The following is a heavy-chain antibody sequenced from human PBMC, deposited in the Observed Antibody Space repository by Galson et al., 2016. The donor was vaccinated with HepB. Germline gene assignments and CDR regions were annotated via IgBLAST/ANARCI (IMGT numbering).Heavy chain of an antibody. Sequence: SLRLSCAASEIPVSSTYLSWVRQAPGKGLEWVSFVYTGGNTYYADSVKGRFTFSRDNSKNTLYLQINSLRAEDTAVYYCAIFRVAPPAFSWGQGTQVIVSS. CDR3: AIFRVAPPAFS. D-gene: IGHD1-14*01. CDR2: VYTGGNT. V-gene: IGHV3-53*01. CDR1: EIPVSSTY. J-gene: IGHJ5*02.